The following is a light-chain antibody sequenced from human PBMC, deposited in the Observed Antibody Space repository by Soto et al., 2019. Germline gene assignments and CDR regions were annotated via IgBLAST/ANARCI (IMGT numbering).Light chain of an antibody. J-gene: IGLJ2*01. Sequence: QSVLTQPPSVSGAPGQRVTISCTGSSSNIGAGYDVHWYQQLPGTAPKLLIYGNSNRPSGVPDRVSGSKSGNSASLAFTGLQAEDEADYYCQSYDSSLSGYVVFGGGTKLTVL. CDR1: SSNIGAGYD. CDR2: GNS. CDR3: QSYDSSLSGYVV. V-gene: IGLV1-40*01.